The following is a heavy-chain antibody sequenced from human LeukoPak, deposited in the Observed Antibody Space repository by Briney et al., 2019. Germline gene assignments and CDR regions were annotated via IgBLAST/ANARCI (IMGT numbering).Heavy chain of an antibody. CDR1: GFSFSSYS. D-gene: IGHD5-18*01. J-gene: IGHJ6*02. CDR3: ARDRGYSPDV. CDR2: ISSSSTYI. V-gene: IGHV3-21*01. Sequence: GGSLRLSCAASGFSFSSYSMNWVRQAPGKGLEWVSSISSSSTYIYYADSLRGRFTISRDNAKNSLYLQMNSLRAEDTAVYYCARDRGYSPDVWGQGTTVTVSS.